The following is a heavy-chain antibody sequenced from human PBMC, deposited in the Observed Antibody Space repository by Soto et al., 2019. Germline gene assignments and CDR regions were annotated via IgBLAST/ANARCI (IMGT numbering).Heavy chain of an antibody. J-gene: IGHJ6*02. CDR2: INPNSGGT. CDR1: GCTFTDYY. D-gene: IGHD2-8*01. CDR3: ASGVRNYSGMDV. Sequence: ASVKVSCKASGCTFTDYYMHWVRQAPGQGLEWMGWINPNSGGTNYAQKFQGRVTMTRDTSINTAYMELSRLRSDDTAIYYCASGVRNYSGMDVWGQGTTVTVSS. V-gene: IGHV1-2*02.